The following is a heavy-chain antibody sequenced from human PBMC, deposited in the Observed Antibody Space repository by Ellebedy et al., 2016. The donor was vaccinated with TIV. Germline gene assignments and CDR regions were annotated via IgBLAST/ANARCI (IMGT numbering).Heavy chain of an antibody. Sequence: GESLKISCAASGFTFSSYWMHWVRQAPGKGLVWVSRSNSDGSSTSYADSVKGRFTISRDNAKNTLYLQMNSLRAEDTAVYYCARSGGISNYYYYGLDVWGQGTTVTVSS. CDR3: ARSGGISNYYYYGLDV. J-gene: IGHJ6*02. CDR1: GFTFSSYW. CDR2: SNSDGSST. D-gene: IGHD3-16*02. V-gene: IGHV3-74*01.